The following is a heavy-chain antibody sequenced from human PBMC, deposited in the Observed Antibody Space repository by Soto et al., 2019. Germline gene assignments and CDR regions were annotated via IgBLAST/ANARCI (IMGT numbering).Heavy chain of an antibody. V-gene: IGHV1-2*04. CDR3: ARALWGSSSYYFDY. CDR1: GYTLTELS. CDR2: INPNTGGT. Sequence: ASVKVSCKVSGYTLTELSMHWVRQAPGQGLEWMGWINPNTGGTKYAQKFQDWVTMTRDTSISTAYMELSRLRSDDTAIYYCARALWGSSSYYFDYWGQGTLVTVSS. D-gene: IGHD6-6*01. J-gene: IGHJ4*02.